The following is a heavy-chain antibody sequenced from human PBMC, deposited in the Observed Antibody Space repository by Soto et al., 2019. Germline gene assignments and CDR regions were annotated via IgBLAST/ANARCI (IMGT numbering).Heavy chain of an antibody. CDR2: IYWNEDR. J-gene: IGHJ6*02. CDR1: GFSLTSGGVG. D-gene: IGHD3-16*01. V-gene: IGHV2-5*01. Sequence: KESGPTLVQPTQTLTLTCTFSGFSLTSGGVGVGWIRQPPGKSLEWLAVIYWNEDRRLSPSLRSRLTITKDTSKNQVVLTMTNMDPVDTATYYCIYRRSAYDYHGLDVWGQGTTVTVSS. CDR3: IYRRSAYDYHGLDV.